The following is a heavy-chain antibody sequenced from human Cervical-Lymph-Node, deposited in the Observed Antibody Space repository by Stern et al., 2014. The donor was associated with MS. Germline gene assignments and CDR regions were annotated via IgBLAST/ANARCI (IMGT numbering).Heavy chain of an antibody. CDR3: ARRRAAAGAVLFDY. CDR2: IYYSGST. CDR1: GGSISSSSYY. J-gene: IGHJ4*02. D-gene: IGHD6-13*01. V-gene: IGHV4-39*01. Sequence: QLQLQESGPGLVKPSETLSLTCTVSGGSISSSSYYWGWIRQPPGKGLEWIGSIYYSGSTYYNPSLKSRVTISVDTSKNQLSLKLTSVTAADTAVYYCARRRAAAGAVLFDYWGQGTLVTVSS.